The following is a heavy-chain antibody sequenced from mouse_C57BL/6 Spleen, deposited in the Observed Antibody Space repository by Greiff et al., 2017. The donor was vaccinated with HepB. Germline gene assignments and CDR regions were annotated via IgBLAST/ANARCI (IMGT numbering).Heavy chain of an antibody. CDR1: GYTFTSYW. J-gene: IGHJ4*01. V-gene: IGHV1-55*01. CDR2: IYPGSGST. CDR3: AREAYGNYDAMDY. D-gene: IGHD2-1*01. Sequence: VQLQPPGAELVKPGASVKMSCTASGYTFTSYWITWVKQRPGPGLEWIGDIYPGSGSTNYNEKFKSKATLTVDTSSSTAYMQLSSLTSEDSAVYYCAREAYGNYDAMDYWGQGTSVTVAS.